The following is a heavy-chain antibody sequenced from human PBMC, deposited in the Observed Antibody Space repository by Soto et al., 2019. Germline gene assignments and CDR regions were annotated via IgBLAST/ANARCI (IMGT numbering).Heavy chain of an antibody. J-gene: IGHJ5*02. D-gene: IGHD1-26*01. CDR1: GGSISSYY. V-gene: IGHV4-59*01. CDR2: SYYSGST. CDR3: ARARTGTIVGATAYWFDP. Sequence: ASETLSLTCTVSGGSISSYYWSWIRQPPGKGLEWIGYSYYSGSTNYNTSLKSRVTISVDTSKNQFSLKLSSVTAADTAVYYCARARTGTIVGATAYWFDPWGHGTLVTVSS.